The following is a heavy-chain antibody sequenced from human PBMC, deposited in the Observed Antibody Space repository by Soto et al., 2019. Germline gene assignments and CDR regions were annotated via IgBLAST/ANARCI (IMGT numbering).Heavy chain of an antibody. V-gene: IGHV1-46*01. CDR3: ARRTNGYFGY. Sequence: ASVKVSCKASGYTFTSYYMHWVRQAPGQGLEWMGIINPSGGSTSYAQKFQGRFTISRDNSKNTLYLQMNSLRAEDTAIYYCARRTNGYFGYWGQGALVTVSS. CDR2: INPSGGST. CDR1: GYTFTSYY. J-gene: IGHJ4*02. D-gene: IGHD2-8*01.